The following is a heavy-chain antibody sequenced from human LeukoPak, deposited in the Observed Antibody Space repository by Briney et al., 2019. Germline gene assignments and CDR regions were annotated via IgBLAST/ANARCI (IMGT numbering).Heavy chain of an antibody. J-gene: IGHJ5*02. CDR3: ARGRLLNWFDP. CDR1: GGSFSGCY. Sequence: SETLSLTCAVYGGSFSGCYWSWIRQPPGKGLEWIGEINHSGSTNYNPSLKSRVTISVDTSKNQFSLKLSSVTAADTAVYYCARGRLLNWFDPWGQGTLVTVSS. V-gene: IGHV4-34*01. CDR2: INHSGST.